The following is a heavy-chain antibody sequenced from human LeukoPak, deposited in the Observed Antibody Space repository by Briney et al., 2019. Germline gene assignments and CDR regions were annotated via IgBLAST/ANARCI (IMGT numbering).Heavy chain of an antibody. CDR1: GGSISSYY. V-gene: IGHV4-59*01. J-gene: IGHJ4*02. D-gene: IGHD3-22*01. CDR3: AMESADDSSGYYPYYFDY. Sequence: SETLSLTCTVSGGSISSYYWSWIRQPPGKGLEWIGYIYYSGSTNYNPSLKSRVTISVDTSKNQFSLKLSSVTAADTAVYYCAMESADDSSGYYPYYFDYWGQGTLVTVSS. CDR2: IYYSGST.